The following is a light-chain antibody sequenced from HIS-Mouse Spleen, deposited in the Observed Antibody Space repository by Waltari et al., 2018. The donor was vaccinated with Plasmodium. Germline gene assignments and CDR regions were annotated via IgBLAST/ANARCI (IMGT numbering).Light chain of an antibody. J-gene: IGKJ3*01. CDR2: KAS. CDR1: QSISSW. Sequence: DIQMTQFPSTLSASVVDRVTISCRASQSISSWLAWYQQKPGKAPKLLIYKASTLESGVPSRFSGSGSGTEFTLTISSLQPDDFATYYCQQYNSYSLFTFGPGTKVDIK. V-gene: IGKV1-5*03. CDR3: QQYNSYSLFT.